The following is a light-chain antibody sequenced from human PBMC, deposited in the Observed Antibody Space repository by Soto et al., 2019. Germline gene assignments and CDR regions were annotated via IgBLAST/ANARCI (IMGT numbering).Light chain of an antibody. V-gene: IGLV2-14*01. CDR2: DVS. Sequence: QSALTQPASVSGSPGQSITISCTGTSYDVGTYNYVSWYQQHPGKAPRLMIYDVSNRPSGVSNRFSGPKSGNTASLTISGLQAEDEADYYCSSYASSSTVVFGGGTKLTVL. CDR3: SSYASSSTVV. CDR1: SYDVGTYNY. J-gene: IGLJ2*01.